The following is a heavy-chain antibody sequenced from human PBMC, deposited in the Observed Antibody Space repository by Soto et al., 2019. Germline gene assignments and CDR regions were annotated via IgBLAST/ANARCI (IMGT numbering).Heavy chain of an antibody. CDR2: IWYDGSNK. CDR1: GFTFSSYG. D-gene: IGHD1-1*01. V-gene: IGHV3-33*01. Sequence: QVQLVESGGGVVQPGRSLRLSCAASGFTFSSYGMHWVRQAPGKGLEWVAVIWYDGSNKYYADSVKGRFTISRDNSKNTLYLQMNSLRAEDTAVYYCARADPVEPFDYWGQGTLVTVSS. J-gene: IGHJ4*02. CDR3: ARADPVEPFDY.